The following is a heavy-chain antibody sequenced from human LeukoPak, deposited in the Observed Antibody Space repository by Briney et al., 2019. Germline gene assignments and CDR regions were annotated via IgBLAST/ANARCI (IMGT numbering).Heavy chain of an antibody. J-gene: IGHJ4*02. CDR2: IWFDGSNK. D-gene: IGHD3-10*01. CDR3: ARDFRIITLRGVSYFDY. Sequence: GGSLRLSCAASGFIFNGYGMHWVRQAPGKGLEWVAVIWFDGSNKDYADSVKGRFTISRDNSKNTLYLQMNSLRAEDTAVYYCARDFRIITLRGVSYFDYWGQGALVTVSS. CDR1: GFIFNGYG. V-gene: IGHV3-33*01.